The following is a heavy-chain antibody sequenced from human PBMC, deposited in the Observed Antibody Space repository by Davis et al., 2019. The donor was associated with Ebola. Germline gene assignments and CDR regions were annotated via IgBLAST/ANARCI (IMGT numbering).Heavy chain of an antibody. CDR3: AIDLKVGRGVVNWFDP. CDR1: GFTFSSYS. CDR2: SSTRSSSI. V-gene: IGHV3-48*02. Sequence: GESLKTPCAASGFTFSSYSMNRVRQAPGKGLEWGSYSSTRSSSIYYADPLKGRFTISRDNAKNSLYLQMNSLRDEDTAVYYCAIDLKVGRGVVNWFDPWGQGTLVTVSS. J-gene: IGHJ5*02. D-gene: IGHD3-3*01.